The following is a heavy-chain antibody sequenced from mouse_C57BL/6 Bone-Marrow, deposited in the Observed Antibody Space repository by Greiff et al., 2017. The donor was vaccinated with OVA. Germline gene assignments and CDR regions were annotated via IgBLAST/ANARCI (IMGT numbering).Heavy chain of an antibody. Sequence: QVQLQQSGAELMKPGASVKLSCKATGYTFTGYWIEWVKQRPGHGLEWIGEILPGSGSTNYNEKFKGKATFTADTSSNTAYMQLSSLPTEDSAIYYCARSLYYGSRGAWFAYWGQGTLVTVSA. CDR3: ARSLYYGSRGAWFAY. D-gene: IGHD1-1*01. CDR2: ILPGSGST. V-gene: IGHV1-9*01. J-gene: IGHJ3*01. CDR1: GYTFTGYW.